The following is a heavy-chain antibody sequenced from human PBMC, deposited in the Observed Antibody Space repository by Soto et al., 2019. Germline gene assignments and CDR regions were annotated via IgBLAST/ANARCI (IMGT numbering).Heavy chain of an antibody. Sequence: VSVKVSCKASGYTFTSYDINWVRQATGQGLEWMGWMNPNSGNTGYAQKFQGRVTMTRNTSISTAYMELSSLRSEDTAVYYCARGPGTDYYYYYYMDVWGKGTTVTVSS. CDR1: GYTFTSYD. CDR3: ARGPGTDYYYYYYMDV. CDR2: MNPNSGNT. V-gene: IGHV1-8*01. J-gene: IGHJ6*03.